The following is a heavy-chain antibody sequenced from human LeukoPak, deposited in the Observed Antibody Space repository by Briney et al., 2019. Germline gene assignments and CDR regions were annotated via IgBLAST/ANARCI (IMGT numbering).Heavy chain of an antibody. CDR2: IIPIFGTA. Sequence: SVKVSCKASGGTFSSYAISWVRQAPGQGLEWMGGIIPIFGTANYAQKFQGRVTITADESTSTAYMELSSLRSEDTAVYFCARRRYNWNAIDYWGQGTLVTVSS. D-gene: IGHD1-20*01. V-gene: IGHV1-69*13. CDR1: GGTFSSYA. J-gene: IGHJ4*02. CDR3: ARRRYNWNAIDY.